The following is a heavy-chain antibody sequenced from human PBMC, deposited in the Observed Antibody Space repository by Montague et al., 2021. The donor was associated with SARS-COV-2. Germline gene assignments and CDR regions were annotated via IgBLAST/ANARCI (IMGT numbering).Heavy chain of an antibody. CDR2: IYSGGST. Sequence: SLRLSCAASGFTVSSNYMSWVRQAPGKGLEWVSVIYSGGSTYYAYSVXGRFTISRDNSKNTLYLQMNSLRAEDTAVYYCARGAAMVTILYYYYGMDVWGQGTTVTASS. CDR1: GFTVSSNY. J-gene: IGHJ6*02. V-gene: IGHV3-53*01. D-gene: IGHD5-18*01. CDR3: ARGAAMVTILYYYYGMDV.